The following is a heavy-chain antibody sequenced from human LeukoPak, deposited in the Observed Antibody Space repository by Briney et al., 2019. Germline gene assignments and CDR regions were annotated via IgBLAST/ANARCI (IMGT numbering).Heavy chain of an antibody. CDR1: GFTFISYA. Sequence: PVGSLRLSCAASGFTFISYAMSWVPQAPGKGREWGSAISVIGGSTYYADSWKGRFTISRDNAKNTLYLQMNSLRAEDTAVYYCAKDPPGSYREYYFDYWGQGTLVTVSS. CDR3: AKDPPGSYREYYFDY. V-gene: IGHV3-23*01. D-gene: IGHD1-26*01. CDR2: ISVIGGST. J-gene: IGHJ4*02.